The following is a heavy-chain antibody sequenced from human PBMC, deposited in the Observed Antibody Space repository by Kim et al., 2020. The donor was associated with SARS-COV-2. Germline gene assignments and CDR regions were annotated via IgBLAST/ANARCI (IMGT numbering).Heavy chain of an antibody. CDR3: ARAYYYGSGSYHTKFDY. J-gene: IGHJ4*02. Sequence: LKSRVTISADTSKNQFSLKLSSVTAADAAVYYCARAYYYGSGSYHTKFDYWGQGTLVTVSS. V-gene: IGHV4-31*02. D-gene: IGHD3-10*01.